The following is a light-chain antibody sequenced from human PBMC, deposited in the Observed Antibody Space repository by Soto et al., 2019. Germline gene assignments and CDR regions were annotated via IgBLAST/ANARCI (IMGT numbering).Light chain of an antibody. Sequence: DIVMTQSPDSLAVSLSERATINCKSSQSGFYSSNNKNYLAWYQQKPGQPPKLLIYWASTRESGVPDRFSGSGSGTDFTLTISSLQAEDVAVYYCQQYYSTPRTFGHGTKVEIK. CDR1: QSGFYSSNNKNY. V-gene: IGKV4-1*01. CDR3: QQYYSTPRT. CDR2: WAS. J-gene: IGKJ1*01.